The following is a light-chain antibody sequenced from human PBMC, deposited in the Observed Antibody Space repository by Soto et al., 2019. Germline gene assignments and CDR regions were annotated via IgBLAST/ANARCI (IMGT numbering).Light chain of an antibody. Sequence: QSVLTQPPSASGTPGQRVTISCSVSRSIIGSNTVNWYQQLPGTAPKLLIYSNNQRPSGVPNRFSGSKSGTSASLAISGLHSEDEAYYYCAAWDDSLNGVAFGGGTKLTVL. J-gene: IGLJ2*01. CDR3: AAWDDSLNGVA. CDR2: SNN. V-gene: IGLV1-44*01. CDR1: RSIIGSNT.